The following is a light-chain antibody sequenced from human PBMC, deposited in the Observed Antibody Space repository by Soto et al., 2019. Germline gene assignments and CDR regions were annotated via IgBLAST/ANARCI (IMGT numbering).Light chain of an antibody. Sequence: QSALTQPASVSGSPGQSITISCTGTSSDVGGYDHVSWYQQHPGKAPKLINYDVTVRPSGISRRFSGSKSDNTASLAVSGLQPEDEADYYCSSYTNKDTLLFGGGTKLTVL. CDR1: SSDVGGYDH. CDR3: SSYTNKDTLL. J-gene: IGLJ3*02. CDR2: DVT. V-gene: IGLV2-14*03.